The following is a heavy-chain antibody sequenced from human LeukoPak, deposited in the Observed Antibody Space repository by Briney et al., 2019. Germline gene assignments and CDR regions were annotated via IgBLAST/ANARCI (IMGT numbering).Heavy chain of an antibody. Sequence: PGGSLRLSCAASGFTFSSYAMSWVRQAPGKGLEWVSAISGSGGSTYYADSVNGRFTISRDNSKNTLYLQMNSLRDEGTAVYHCAKPRAYGSGSYGYYYYGMDVWGQGTTVTVSS. CDR2: ISGSGGST. CDR3: AKPRAYGSGSYGYYYYGMDV. J-gene: IGHJ6*02. CDR1: GFTFSSYA. D-gene: IGHD3-10*01. V-gene: IGHV3-23*01.